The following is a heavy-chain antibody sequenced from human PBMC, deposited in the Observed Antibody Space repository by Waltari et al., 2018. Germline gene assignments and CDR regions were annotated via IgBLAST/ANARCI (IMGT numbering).Heavy chain of an antibody. Sequence: QVQLVQSGGGVVQPGRSLRLSCAASGFPFRRHARHWVRQAPGKGLEWVAVISYDGSNKYYADSVKGRFTISRDNSKSTLFLQMSSLRADDTAVYYCARDLMAVGAITREGVDDWGQGSLVTVSS. CDR1: GFPFRRHA. CDR3: ARDLMAVGAITREGVDD. D-gene: IGHD6-19*01. V-gene: IGHV3-30-3*01. J-gene: IGHJ4*02. CDR2: ISYDGSNK.